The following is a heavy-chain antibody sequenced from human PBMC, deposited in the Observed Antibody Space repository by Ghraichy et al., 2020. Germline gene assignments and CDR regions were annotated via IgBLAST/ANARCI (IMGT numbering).Heavy chain of an antibody. J-gene: IGHJ4*02. CDR3: ARGPRVVEYQLLHGPDY. Sequence: ASVKVSCKASGYTFTSYAMHWVRQAPGQRLEWMGWINAGNGNTKYSQKFQGRVTITRDTSASTAYMELSSLRSEDTAVYYCARGPRVVEYQLLHGPDYWGQGTLVTVSS. CDR2: INAGNGNT. D-gene: IGHD2-2*01. CDR1: GYTFTSYA. V-gene: IGHV1-3*01.